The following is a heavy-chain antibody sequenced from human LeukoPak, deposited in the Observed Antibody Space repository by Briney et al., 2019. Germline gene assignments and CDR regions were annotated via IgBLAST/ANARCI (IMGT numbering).Heavy chain of an antibody. CDR1: GFDFISYQ. D-gene: IGHD4-17*01. CDR2: LSSSGGTI. Sequence: CAASGFDFISYQMKWVRPAPGKGGGWGASLSSSGGTICYADSVKGRFTISRDNAKNSLYLQMDRLRAEDTAVYYCARGNYGDYARSFFDYWGQGTLVTVSS. V-gene: IGHV3-48*03. CDR3: ARGNYGDYARSFFDY. J-gene: IGHJ4*02.